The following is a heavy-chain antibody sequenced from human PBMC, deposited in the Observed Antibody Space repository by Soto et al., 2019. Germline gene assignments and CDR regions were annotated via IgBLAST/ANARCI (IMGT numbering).Heavy chain of an antibody. J-gene: IGHJ3*02. CDR3: AKGGGQLGGI. Sequence: QVQLVESGGGVVQPGRSLRLSCAASGFTFSSYGMHWVRQAPGKGLEWVAVISYDGSNKYYADSVKGRFTISRDNSKNTLYLQMNSLRAEDTAVYYCAKGGGQLGGIWGQGTMVTVSS. V-gene: IGHV3-30*18. D-gene: IGHD6-6*01. CDR1: GFTFSSYG. CDR2: ISYDGSNK.